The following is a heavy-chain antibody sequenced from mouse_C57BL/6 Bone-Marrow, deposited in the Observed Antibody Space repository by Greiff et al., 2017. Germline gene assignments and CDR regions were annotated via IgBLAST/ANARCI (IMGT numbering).Heavy chain of an antibody. J-gene: IGHJ1*03. CDR2: IYPGSGST. D-gene: IGHD2-5*01. CDR1: GYTFTSYW. CDR3: ARPFYSNYWYFDV. Sequence: VQLQQPGAELVKPGASVKMSCKASGYTFTSYWITWVKQRPGQGPEWIGDIYPGSGSTNYTEKFKSKATLTVDTSSSTAYMQLSSLTSEDSAVYYCARPFYSNYWYFDVWGTGTTVTVSS. V-gene: IGHV1-55*01.